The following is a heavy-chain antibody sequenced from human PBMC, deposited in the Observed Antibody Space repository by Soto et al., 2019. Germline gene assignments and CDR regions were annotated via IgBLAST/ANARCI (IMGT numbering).Heavy chain of an antibody. V-gene: IGHV2-5*02. CDR2: IYWDDDK. J-gene: IGHJ6*02. D-gene: IGHD2-2*01. CDR1: GFSLSTSGVA. CDR3: AHRQSYCISSSCSNNGMDV. Sequence: QITLKESGPPLVKPTQTLTLTCTFSGFSLSTSGVAVGWIRQPPGKALEWLALIYWDDDKRYSPSLKSRLTITKDTSKNQVVLTMTNMDPVDTATYYCAHRQSYCISSSCSNNGMDVWGQGTTVTVSS.